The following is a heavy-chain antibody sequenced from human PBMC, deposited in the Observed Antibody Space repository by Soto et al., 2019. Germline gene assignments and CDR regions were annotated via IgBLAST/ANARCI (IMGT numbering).Heavy chain of an antibody. J-gene: IGHJ5*02. CDR2: FDPEDGET. D-gene: IGHD2-2*01. Sequence: ASVKVSCKVSGYTLTELSMHWVRQAPGKGLEWMGGFDPEDGETIYAQKFQGRVTMTEDTSTDTAYRELSSLRSEDTAVYYCATDMGYCSSTSCYNWFDPWGQGTLVTVSS. CDR1: GYTLTELS. V-gene: IGHV1-24*01. CDR3: ATDMGYCSSTSCYNWFDP.